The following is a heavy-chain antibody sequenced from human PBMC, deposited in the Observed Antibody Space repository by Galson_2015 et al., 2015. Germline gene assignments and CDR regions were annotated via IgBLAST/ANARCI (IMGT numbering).Heavy chain of an antibody. CDR2: IRTKTDGGTT. V-gene: IGHV3-15*01. J-gene: IGHJ3*02. Sequence: SLRLSCAASGFTFSNAWMSWVRQAPGKGLEWAGRIRTKTDGGTTHNAAPVKDRFIISRDDSKNTLYLEMNSLKSEDTAVYYCTTAGAGDRSGLIWGQGTMVTVSS. CDR3: TTAGAGDRSGLI. D-gene: IGHD3-22*01. CDR1: GFTFSNAW.